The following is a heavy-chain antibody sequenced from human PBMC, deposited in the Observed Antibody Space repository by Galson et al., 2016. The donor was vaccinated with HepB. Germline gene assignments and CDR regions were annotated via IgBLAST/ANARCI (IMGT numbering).Heavy chain of an antibody. Sequence: SLRLSCAASGFRFTTYAFSWVRQAPGKGLEWVSGISGSGGSTYYADSVKGRFTISRDNSKNTLFLQMASLRAEDTAVYYCAKDRAATPGTNDDCFDPWGQGTLVTVSS. CDR1: GFRFTTYA. V-gene: IGHV3-23*01. CDR2: ISGSGGST. D-gene: IGHD1-1*01. J-gene: IGHJ5*02. CDR3: AKDRAATPGTNDDCFDP.